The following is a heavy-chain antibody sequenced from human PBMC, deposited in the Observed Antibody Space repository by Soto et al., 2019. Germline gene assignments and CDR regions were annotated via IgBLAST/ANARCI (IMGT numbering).Heavy chain of an antibody. CDR2: IDPRDSYT. J-gene: IGHJ4*02. CDR3: VTSRGYSVYDFAGY. CDR1: GYSFTTYW. Sequence: GESLKISCKGSGYSFTTYWINWVRQMPGKGLEWMGTIDPRDSYTNYSPSFQGHVTISVDKSISTAYVQWSNLKASDSAMYYCVTSRGYSVYDFAGYWGQGSLVTVSS. V-gene: IGHV5-10-1*01. D-gene: IGHD5-12*01.